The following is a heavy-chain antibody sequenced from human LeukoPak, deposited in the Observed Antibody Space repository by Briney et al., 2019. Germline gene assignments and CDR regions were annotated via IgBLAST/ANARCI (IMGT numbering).Heavy chain of an antibody. CDR1: GGSISGYY. CDR3: ARDAGKRVAVAVRGYFDL. J-gene: IGHJ2*01. V-gene: IGHV4-4*07. CDR2: IYTSGST. D-gene: IGHD6-19*01. Sequence: SETLSLTCTVSGGSISGYYWSWIRQPAGKGLEWIGRIYTSGSTNYNPSLKSRVTMSVDTSKNQFSLKLSSVTAADTAVYYCARDAGKRVAVAVRGYFDLWGRGTLVTVSS.